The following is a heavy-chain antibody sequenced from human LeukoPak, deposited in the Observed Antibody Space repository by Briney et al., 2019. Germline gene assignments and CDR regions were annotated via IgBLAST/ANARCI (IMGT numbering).Heavy chain of an antibody. J-gene: IGHJ4*02. V-gene: IGHV3-30*03. CDR2: ISSDGNGI. D-gene: IGHD3-3*01. Sequence: GGSLRLSCAASGFTFSIYGMHWVRQAPGKGLEWVAAISSDGNGIYYADSMRGRFTISRDNSRNTVSLQMNSLRAEDTAVYYCARVVLYYDFWSAYFHDWGQGTLVTVSS. CDR3: ARVVLYYDFWSAYFHD. CDR1: GFTFSIYG.